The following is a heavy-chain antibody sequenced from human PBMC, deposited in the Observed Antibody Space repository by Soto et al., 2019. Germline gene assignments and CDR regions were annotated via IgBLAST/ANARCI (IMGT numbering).Heavy chain of an antibody. V-gene: IGHV1-18*01. J-gene: IGHJ6*02. CDR3: ARGRKXDLXHYYYGMDV. CDR1: GYTFTSYG. Sequence: QVQLVQSGAEVKKPGASVKVSCKASGYTFTSYGISWVRQAPGQGLEWMGWISAYNGNTNYAQKLQGRVTMTTDTSLSXXYMELRSLRSDDTAVYYCARGRKXDLXHYYYGMDVWGQGTTVTVSS. CDR2: ISAYNGNT.